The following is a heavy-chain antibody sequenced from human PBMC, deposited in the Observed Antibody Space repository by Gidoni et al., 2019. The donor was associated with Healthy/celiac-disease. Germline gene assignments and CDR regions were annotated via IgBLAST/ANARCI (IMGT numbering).Heavy chain of an antibody. CDR2: IYYSGST. Sequence: QVQLQESGPGLVKPSETLSLTCTVSGGSISSYYWSWIRQPPGKGLEWIGYIYYSGSTNYNPSLKSRVTISVDTSKNQFSLKLSSVTAADTAVYYCARVSDSSSPDYYGMDVWGQGTTVTVSS. CDR1: GGSISSYY. J-gene: IGHJ6*02. V-gene: IGHV4-59*01. D-gene: IGHD6-13*01. CDR3: ARVSDSSSPDYYGMDV.